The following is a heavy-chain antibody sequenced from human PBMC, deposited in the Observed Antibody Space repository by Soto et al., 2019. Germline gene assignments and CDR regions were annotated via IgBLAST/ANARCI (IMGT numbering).Heavy chain of an antibody. CDR2: INHSGNT. CDR1: GGSFNSYY. V-gene: IGHV4-34*01. Sequence: SETLSLTCAVYGGSFNSYYWIWIRQPPGKGLEWIGEINHSGNTNYNPSLKSRVTISLDTSKSQFSLKLSSVTAADTAVYYCARGITMVRGVPMYGMDVWGQGNPGHRLL. J-gene: IGHJ6*02. D-gene: IGHD3-10*01. CDR3: ARGITMVRGVPMYGMDV.